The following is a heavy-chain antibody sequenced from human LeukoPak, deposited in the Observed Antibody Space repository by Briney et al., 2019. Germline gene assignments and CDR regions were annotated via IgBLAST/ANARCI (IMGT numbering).Heavy chain of an antibody. D-gene: IGHD6-13*01. CDR2: IYYSGST. CDR3: ARDLYSSRTNDAFVI. CDR1: GGSIRSSSYY. Sequence: SETLSLTCSVSGGSIRSSSYYWGWVRQPPGKGLEWIGSIYYSGSTYYNPSLKSRVTISIDTSKNQFSLKLSSVTAADTAVYYCARDLYSSRTNDAFVIWGQGTVVTVSS. J-gene: IGHJ3*02. V-gene: IGHV4-39*07.